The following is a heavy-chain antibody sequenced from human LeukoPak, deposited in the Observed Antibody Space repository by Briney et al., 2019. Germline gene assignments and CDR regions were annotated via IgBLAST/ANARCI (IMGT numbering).Heavy chain of an antibody. CDR2: INTNTGNP. CDR3: ARVKYSSSWYDAFDI. CDR1: GYTFTSYA. Sequence: ASVKVSCKASGYTFTSYAMNWVRQAPGRGLEWMGWINTNTGNPTYAQGFTGRFVFSLDTSVSTAYLQISSLKAEDTAVYYCARVKYSSSWYDAFDIWGQGTMVTVSS. D-gene: IGHD6-13*01. V-gene: IGHV7-4-1*02. J-gene: IGHJ3*02.